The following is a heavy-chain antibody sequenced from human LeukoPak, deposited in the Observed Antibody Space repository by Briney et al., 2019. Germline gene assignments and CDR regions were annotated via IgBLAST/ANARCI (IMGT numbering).Heavy chain of an antibody. CDR1: GGTFSSYA. Sequence: SVKVSCKASGGTFSSYAISWVRQAPGQGLEWMGGIIPIFGTANYAQKFQGRVTITADESTSTAYMELSSLRSDDTAVYYCAREYCSSTSCYWVDYWGQGTLVTVSS. D-gene: IGHD2-2*01. CDR2: IIPIFGTA. CDR3: AREYCSSTSCYWVDY. J-gene: IGHJ4*02. V-gene: IGHV1-69*13.